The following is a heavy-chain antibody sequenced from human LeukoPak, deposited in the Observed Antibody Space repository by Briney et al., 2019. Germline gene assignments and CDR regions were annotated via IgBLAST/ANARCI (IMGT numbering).Heavy chain of an antibody. V-gene: IGHV3-48*03. CDR2: IDTDDSTT. J-gene: IGHJ4*02. D-gene: IGHD6-19*01. Sequence: QPGGSLRLSCGASGFTFSSYEMNWVRQAPGKGLEWLSYIDTDDSTTYYADSVKGRFTISRDNAKNSLYLQMNSLRAEDTAVYYCARDGGWGYYFDFWGQGTLVTVSS. CDR1: GFTFSSYE. CDR3: ARDGGWGYYFDF.